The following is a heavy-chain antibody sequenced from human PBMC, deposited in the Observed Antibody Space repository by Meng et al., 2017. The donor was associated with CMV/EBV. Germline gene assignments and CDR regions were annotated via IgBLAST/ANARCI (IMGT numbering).Heavy chain of an antibody. V-gene: IGHV3-9*01. Sequence: GGSLRLSCAASGFTFDDYAMHWVRQAPGKGLEWVSGISWNSGSIGYADSVKGRFTISRDNAKNSLYLQMNSLRAEDTALYYCAKDIANYYDSSGDLDYWGRGTLVTVSS. J-gene: IGHJ4*02. D-gene: IGHD3-22*01. CDR2: ISWNSGSI. CDR3: AKDIANYYDSSGDLDY. CDR1: GFTFDDYA.